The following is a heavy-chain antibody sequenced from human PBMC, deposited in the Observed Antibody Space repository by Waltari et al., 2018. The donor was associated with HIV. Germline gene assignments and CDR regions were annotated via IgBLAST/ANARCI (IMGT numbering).Heavy chain of an antibody. V-gene: IGHV3-48*02. D-gene: IGHD1-26*01. CDR1: GFTFSSYS. J-gene: IGHJ4*02. CDR2: ISSRNSTI. Sequence: EVQLVESGGGLVQPGGSLRLSCEASGFTFSSYSINWVRQAPGKGLEWISYISSRNSTILEADVVKGRFTITRDNAKNSLYQQMNSLRDDDMAVYYCARSGGSGRYYFDYWGQGTLVTVSS. CDR3: ARSGGSGRYYFDY.